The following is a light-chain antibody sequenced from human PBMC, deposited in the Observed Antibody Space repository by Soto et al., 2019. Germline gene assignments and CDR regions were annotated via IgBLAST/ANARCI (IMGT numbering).Light chain of an antibody. CDR2: GAS. Sequence: DIQMTQSPSSLSASAGGRVTITCRASQSITRYLNWYQQKPGKANKLLIFGASSLQSGVPSRFSGSGSGTDFTLTITSLQPEEFATYYCQQSYSTPITVGQGKRLEIK. J-gene: IGKJ5*01. V-gene: IGKV1-39*01. CDR1: QSITRY. CDR3: QQSYSTPIT.